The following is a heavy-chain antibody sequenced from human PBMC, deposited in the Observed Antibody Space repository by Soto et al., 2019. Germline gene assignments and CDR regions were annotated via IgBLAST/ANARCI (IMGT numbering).Heavy chain of an antibody. CDR2: ISGSGGST. CDR1: GFTFSSYA. CDR3: AKGHPPYSNYVHYFDY. J-gene: IGHJ4*02. Sequence: GGSLRLSCAASGFTFSSYAMSWVRQAPGKGLEWVSGISGSGGSTYYADSVKGRFTISRDNSKNTLYLQMNSLRAEDTAVYYCAKGHPPYSNYVHYFDYWGQGTLVTVSS. V-gene: IGHV3-23*01. D-gene: IGHD4-4*01.